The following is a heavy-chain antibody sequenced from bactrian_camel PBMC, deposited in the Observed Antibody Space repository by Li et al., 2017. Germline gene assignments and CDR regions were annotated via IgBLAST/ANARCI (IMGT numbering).Heavy chain of an antibody. D-gene: IGHD6*01. Sequence: VQLVESGGGTVKFGGSLRLSCAVSGYTDSGTCIGWFRQAPGKGLEWLSYINGGGGRTYYADSVKGRFTNSRDNAKNTLYLQMNSLKPEDTAMYYCAADRDLPVGGSWQEAIPFGYWGQGTQVT. V-gene: IGHV3S40*01. CDR3: AADRDLPVGGSWQEAIPFGY. CDR2: INGGGGRT. J-gene: IGHJ6*01. CDR1: GYTDSGTC.